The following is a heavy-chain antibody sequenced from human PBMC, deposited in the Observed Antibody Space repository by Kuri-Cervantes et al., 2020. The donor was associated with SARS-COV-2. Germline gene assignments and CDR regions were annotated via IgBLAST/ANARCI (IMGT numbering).Heavy chain of an antibody. V-gene: IGHV4-59*08. CDR2: IYYSGST. J-gene: IGHJ3*02. D-gene: IGHD1-14*01. CDR3: ARHGSPELADAFDI. CDR1: GGSISSYY. Sequence: ESLKISCTVSGGSISSYYWSWIRQPPGKGLEWIGYIYYSGSTNYNSSLKSRVTISVDTSKNQFSLKLSSVTAADTAMYYCARHGSPELADAFDIWGQGTMVTVSS.